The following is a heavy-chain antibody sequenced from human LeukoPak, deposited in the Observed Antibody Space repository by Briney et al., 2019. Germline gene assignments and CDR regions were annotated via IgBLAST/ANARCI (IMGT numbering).Heavy chain of an antibody. CDR2: ISGSGGST. V-gene: IGHV3-23*01. Sequence: GGSLRLSCAASGFTFSSYAMSWVRQAPGKGLEWVSAISGSGGSTYYADSVKGWFTISRDNSKNTLYLQMNSLRAEDTAVYYCAKDREDIVVVVAAHLAGTLDYWGQGTLVTVSS. CDR1: GFTFSSYA. CDR3: AKDREDIVVVVAAHLAGTLDY. J-gene: IGHJ4*02. D-gene: IGHD2-15*01.